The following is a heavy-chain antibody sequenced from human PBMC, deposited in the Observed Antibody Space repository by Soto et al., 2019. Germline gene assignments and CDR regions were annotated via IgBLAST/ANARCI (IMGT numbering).Heavy chain of an antibody. CDR2: IIPILGIA. J-gene: IGHJ3*02. D-gene: IGHD6-19*01. CDR1: GGTFSSYT. V-gene: IGHV1-69*02. CDR3: ASPIAVAKDAFDI. Sequence: QVQLVQSGAEVKKPGSSVKVSCKASGGTFSSYTISWVRQAPGQGLEWMGRIIPILGIANYAQKFQCRVTITADKSTSTAYMELSSLRYEDTAVYYCASPIAVAKDAFDIWGQGTMVTVSS.